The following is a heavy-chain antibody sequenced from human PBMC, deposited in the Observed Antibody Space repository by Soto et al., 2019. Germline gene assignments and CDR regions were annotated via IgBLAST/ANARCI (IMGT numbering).Heavy chain of an antibody. CDR1: GFSLSTSGVG. D-gene: IGHD2-15*01. V-gene: IGHV2-5*02. Sequence: QITLKESGPTLVKPTQTLTLTCTFSGFSLSTSGVGVGWIRQPPGKALEWLALIYWDDDKRYSPSLKSRLTITKXPXXXQXILTMTNMDPVDTATYYCAHRPSYCSGGSCYSGFDYWGQGTLVTVSS. CDR2: IYWDDDK. J-gene: IGHJ4*02. CDR3: AHRPSYCSGGSCYSGFDY.